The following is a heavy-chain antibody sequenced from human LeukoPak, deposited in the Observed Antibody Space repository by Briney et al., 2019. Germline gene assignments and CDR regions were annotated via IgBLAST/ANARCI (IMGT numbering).Heavy chain of an antibody. CDR3: AELGITMIGGV. Sequence: GGSLRLSCAASGFTFSSYEMNWVRQAPGKGLEWVSYISSSGSTIYYADSVKGRFTISRDNAKNSLYLQMNSLRAEDTAVYYCAELGITMIGGVWGKGSTVTISS. J-gene: IGHJ6*04. D-gene: IGHD3-10*02. CDR2: ISSSGSTI. CDR1: GFTFSSYE. V-gene: IGHV3-48*03.